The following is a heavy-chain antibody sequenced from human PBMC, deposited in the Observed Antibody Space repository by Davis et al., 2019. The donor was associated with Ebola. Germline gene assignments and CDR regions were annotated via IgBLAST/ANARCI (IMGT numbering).Heavy chain of an antibody. CDR3: ARGVVATNYRANWFDP. J-gene: IGHJ5*02. CDR1: GGSISSYY. Sequence: PSETLSLTCTVSGGSISSYYWSWIRQPAGKGLEWLGRIYTSGSTNYNPSLKSRVTMSVDTSKNQFSLKLTSVTAADTAVYYCARGVVATNYRANWFDPWGQGTLVTVSS. CDR2: IYTSGST. D-gene: IGHD2-15*01. V-gene: IGHV4-4*07.